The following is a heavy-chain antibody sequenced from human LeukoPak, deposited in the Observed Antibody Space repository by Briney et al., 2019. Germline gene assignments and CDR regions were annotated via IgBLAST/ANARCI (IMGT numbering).Heavy chain of an antibody. CDR2: IYSGGST. D-gene: IGHD4-17*01. CDR1: GFTVSSNY. V-gene: IGHV3-53*01. J-gene: IGHJ5*02. Sequence: PGGSLRLSCAASGFTVSSNYMSWVRQAPGKGLEWVSVIYSGGSTYYADSVKGRFTISRDNSKNTLYLQMNSLRAEDTAVYYCARENTVTRGDWFDPWGQGTLVTVSS. CDR3: ARENTVTRGDWFDP.